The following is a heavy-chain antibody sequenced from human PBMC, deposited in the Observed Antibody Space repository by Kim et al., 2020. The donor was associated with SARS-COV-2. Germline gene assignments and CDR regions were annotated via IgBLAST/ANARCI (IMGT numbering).Heavy chain of an antibody. J-gene: IGHJ4*02. Sequence: GGSLRLSCAASGFTFSTYTMDWVRQSPGKGLEWVSFVTGDTSHIYYADSVRGRLTISRDNAKNSLYLQMDNLRVEDTAVYYCARLHAGGTWGQGTQVSVS. CDR2: VTGDTSHI. D-gene: IGHD2-15*01. CDR3: ARLHAGGT. CDR1: GFTFSTYT. V-gene: IGHV3-21*01.